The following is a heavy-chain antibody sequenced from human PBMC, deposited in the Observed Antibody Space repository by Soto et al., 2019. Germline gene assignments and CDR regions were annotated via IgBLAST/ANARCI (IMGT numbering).Heavy chain of an antibody. Sequence: QVQLVQSGAEVKKPGSSVKVSCKASGGTFSSYAISWVRQAPGQGLEWMGGIIPIFGTANYAQKFQGRVTIAAYVSMRTADMELSSVRSEDTAVLYCASDKVGYYYSSGYYRVSVPTDCDYGMEVWGQGTKVTVSS. CDR2: IIPIFGTA. CDR3: ASDKVGYYYSSGYYRVSVPTDCDYGMEV. J-gene: IGHJ6*02. D-gene: IGHD3-22*01. V-gene: IGHV1-69*01. CDR1: GGTFSSYA.